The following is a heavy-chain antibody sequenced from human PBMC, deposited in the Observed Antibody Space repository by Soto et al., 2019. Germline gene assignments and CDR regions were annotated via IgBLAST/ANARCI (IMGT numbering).Heavy chain of an antibody. D-gene: IGHD6-13*01. Sequence: TSETPSLTCTVSGGSISGYYWSWIRQPPGKGLEWIGYIYYSGSTNYNPSLKSRVTISVDTSKNQFSLKLSSVTAADTAVYYCARVRAGYSSTRYDYWGQGTLVTVSS. J-gene: IGHJ4*02. CDR3: ARVRAGYSSTRYDY. CDR1: GGSISGYY. CDR2: IYYSGST. V-gene: IGHV4-59*01.